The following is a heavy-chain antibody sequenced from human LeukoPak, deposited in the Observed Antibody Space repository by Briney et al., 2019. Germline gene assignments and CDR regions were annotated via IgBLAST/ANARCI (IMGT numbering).Heavy chain of an antibody. V-gene: IGHV1-18*01. Sequence: ASVKVSCKASGYTFTSYGISWVRQAPGQGLEWMGWISAYNGNTNYAQKLQGRVTMTTDTSTSTAYVELRSLRSDDTAVYYCARSPGDSSSWYWDPNFDYWGQGTLVTVSS. J-gene: IGHJ4*02. CDR1: GYTFTSYG. CDR3: ARSPGDSSSWYWDPNFDY. D-gene: IGHD6-13*01. CDR2: ISAYNGNT.